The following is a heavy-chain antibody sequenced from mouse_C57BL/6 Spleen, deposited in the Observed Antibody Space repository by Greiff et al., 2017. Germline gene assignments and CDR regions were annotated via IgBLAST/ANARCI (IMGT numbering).Heavy chain of an antibody. Sequence: QVQLQQSGAELARPGASVKLSCTASGYTFTSYGISWVKQRTGQGLEWIGEIYPKSGNTYYNEKFKGKATLTADKSSSTAYMELRSLPSEDSAVYCCARPSEGDDEAMDYWGQGTSVTVSS. CDR3: ARPSEGDDEAMDY. CDR1: GYTFTSYG. D-gene: IGHD2-2*01. V-gene: IGHV1-81*01. J-gene: IGHJ4*01. CDR2: IYPKSGNT.